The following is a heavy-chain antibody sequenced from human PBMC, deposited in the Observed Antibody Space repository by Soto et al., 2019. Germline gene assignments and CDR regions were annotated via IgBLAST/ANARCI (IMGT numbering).Heavy chain of an antibody. CDR2: IYWDDDK. Sequence: QITLKESGPTLVKPTQTLTLTCTFSGFSLSTSGVGVGWIRQPPGKALEWLALIYWDDDKRYSPSLKSRLTITKDNSKNQMVLTMTNMDHVDTARYYCAHRVALFDYWGQGTLVTVSS. CDR1: GFSLSTSGVG. CDR3: AHRVALFDY. J-gene: IGHJ4*02. V-gene: IGHV2-5*02.